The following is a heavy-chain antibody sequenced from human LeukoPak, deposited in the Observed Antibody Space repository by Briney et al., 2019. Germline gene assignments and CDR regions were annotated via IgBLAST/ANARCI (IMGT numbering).Heavy chain of an antibody. CDR2: IYGDGST. D-gene: IGHD5-18*01. CDR3: ARDRDTAMGKDAFDI. CDR1: GFTVSINY. V-gene: IGHV3-53*01. J-gene: IGHJ3*02. Sequence: GGSLRLSCAASGFTVSINYMSWVRQAPGKGLEWVSDIYGDGSTYFAESVKGRFTISRDNSKNTVYLQMNSLRAEDTAVYYCARDRDTAMGKDAFDIWGQGTMVTVSS.